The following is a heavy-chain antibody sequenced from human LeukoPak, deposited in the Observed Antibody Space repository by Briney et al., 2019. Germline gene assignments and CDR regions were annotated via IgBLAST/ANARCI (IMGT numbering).Heavy chain of an antibody. V-gene: IGHV3-21*04. Sequence: GGSLRLSCAASGFTFSSYSMNWVRQAPGKGLEWVSFISSSSSYIYYADSVKGRFTISRDNSKNTLDLQMNSLRAEDTAVYYCASGRWNDGIATWGQGTLVTVSS. CDR1: GFTFSSYS. J-gene: IGHJ5*02. CDR3: ASGRWNDGIAT. CDR2: ISSSSSYI. D-gene: IGHD1-1*01.